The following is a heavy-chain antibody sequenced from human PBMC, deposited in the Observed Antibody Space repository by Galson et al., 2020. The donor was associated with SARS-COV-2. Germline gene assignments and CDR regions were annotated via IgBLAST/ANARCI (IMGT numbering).Heavy chain of an antibody. Sequence: GESLKISCAASEFTFSAYAMHWVRQAPGKGLEWVAVISYDGGNKYYADSVKGRFTISRDNSKNTLYLQMNSLRAEDTAVYYCAKDASSFGRFSGVDYWGQGTLVTVSS. V-gene: IGHV3-30*18. CDR2: ISYDGGNK. CDR3: AKDASSFGRFSGVDY. J-gene: IGHJ4*02. D-gene: IGHD3-16*01. CDR1: EFTFSAYA.